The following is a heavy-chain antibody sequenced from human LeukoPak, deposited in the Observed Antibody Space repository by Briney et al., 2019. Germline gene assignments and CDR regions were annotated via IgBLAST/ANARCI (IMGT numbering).Heavy chain of an antibody. CDR1: GFTFSRYE. Sequence: PGGSLRLSCAASGFTFSRYEMNWVRQAPGKGLEWVSYISRSGSTIYYADSVKGRFPISRDNAKNSLYLQMNSLRAEDTAVYFCARDASVYNTFDYWGQGTLVTVSS. J-gene: IGHJ4*02. V-gene: IGHV3-48*03. CDR2: ISRSGSTI. CDR3: ARDASVYNTFDY. D-gene: IGHD5/OR15-5a*01.